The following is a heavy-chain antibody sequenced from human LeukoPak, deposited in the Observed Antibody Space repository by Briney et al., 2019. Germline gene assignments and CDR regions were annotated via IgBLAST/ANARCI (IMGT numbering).Heavy chain of an antibody. D-gene: IGHD3-22*01. CDR3: ARDQRYYYDSSGYSNHYYYYGMDV. CDR1: GFTFSSYA. J-gene: IGHJ6*02. Sequence: GGSLRLSCAASGFTFSSYAMHWVRQAPGKGLEWVAVISYDGSNKYYADSVKGRFTISRDNSKNTLYLQMNSLRAEDTAVYYCARDQRYYYDSSGYSNHYYYYGMDVWGQGTTVTVSS. V-gene: IGHV3-30-3*01. CDR2: ISYDGSNK.